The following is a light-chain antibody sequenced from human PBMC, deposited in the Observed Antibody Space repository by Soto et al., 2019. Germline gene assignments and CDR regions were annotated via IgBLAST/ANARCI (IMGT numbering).Light chain of an antibody. CDR3: FSYTSSGTYV. CDR1: SSDVGNYKY. Sequence: QSAVTQPASVSGSPGQSITISCTGTSSDVGNYKYVSWYQQHTGKAPKIMIYEVSNRPSGVSNRFSGSKSGNTASLTISGLQAEDETDYYCFSYTSSGTYVFGTGTKVTV. V-gene: IGLV2-14*01. J-gene: IGLJ1*01. CDR2: EVS.